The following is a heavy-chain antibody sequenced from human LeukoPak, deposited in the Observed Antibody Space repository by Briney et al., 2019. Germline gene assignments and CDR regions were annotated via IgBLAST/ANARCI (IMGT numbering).Heavy chain of an antibody. D-gene: IGHD3-3*01. Sequence: PSETLSLTCTVSGGSISSGSYYWSWIRQPAGKGLEWIGRIYTSGSTNYNPSLKSRVTISVDTSKNQFSLKLSSVTAADTAVYFCASCSIWSGYYLDYWGQGSLVTVSS. CDR3: ASCSIWSGYYLDY. CDR2: IYTSGST. J-gene: IGHJ4*02. V-gene: IGHV4-61*02. CDR1: GGSISSGSYY.